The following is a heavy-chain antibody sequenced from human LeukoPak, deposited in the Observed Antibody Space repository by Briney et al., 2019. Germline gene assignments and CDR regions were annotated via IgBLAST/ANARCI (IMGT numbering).Heavy chain of an antibody. CDR3: ARDSTMAGPEGIDY. D-gene: IGHD5-24*01. V-gene: IGHV1-2*02. CDR2: INPNSGGT. CDR1: GYTFSGYY. Sequence: GASVKVSCKASGYTFSGYYINGVRQAPGQGLEWMGWINPNSGGTNYAQKFQGRVTMTRDTSSSTVYMELSRLTSDDTAVYYCARDSTMAGPEGIDYWGQGTLVTVSS. J-gene: IGHJ4*02.